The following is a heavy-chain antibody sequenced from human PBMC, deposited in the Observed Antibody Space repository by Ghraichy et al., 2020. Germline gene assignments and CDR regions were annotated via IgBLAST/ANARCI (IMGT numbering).Heavy chain of an antibody. D-gene: IGHD1-26*01. J-gene: IGHJ4*02. CDR2: ISSSTDNI. CDR3: ATIVGPFTFDY. Sequence: GGSLRLSCTASGFTFSNYSMHWLRQAPGKGLEWVSSISSSTDNIYYADSVKGRFTISRDNAKNSLYLQMNSLRAEDTAVYYCATIVGPFTFDYWGQGTLVTVSS. V-gene: IGHV3-21*01. CDR1: GFTFSNYS.